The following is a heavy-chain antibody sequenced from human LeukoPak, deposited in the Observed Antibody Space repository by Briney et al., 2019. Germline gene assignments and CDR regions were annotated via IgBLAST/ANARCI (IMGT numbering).Heavy chain of an antibody. D-gene: IGHD6-13*01. J-gene: IGHJ4*02. CDR3: AREGDLYSSSWLGGHKDY. CDR1: GYTFTSYG. Sequence: ASVKVSCKASGYTFTSYGIGRVRQAPGQGLEWMGLISTYNGNTNYAQKLQGRVTMTTDTSTSTAYMELRSLRSDDTAVYYCAREGDLYSSSWLGGHKDYWGQGTLVTVSS. CDR2: ISTYNGNT. V-gene: IGHV1-18*01.